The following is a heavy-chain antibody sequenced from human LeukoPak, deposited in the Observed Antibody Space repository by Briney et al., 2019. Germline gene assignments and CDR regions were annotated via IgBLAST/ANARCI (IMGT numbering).Heavy chain of an antibody. CDR1: GGSISSGSYY. CDR3: ARGFFFLEWSKGLDY. CDR2: MYSSGST. D-gene: IGHD3-3*01. V-gene: IGHV4-61*02. J-gene: IGHJ4*02. Sequence: PSQTLSLTCTVSGGSISSGSYYWSWIRQPAGKGLEWIGRMYSSGSTNYNPSLKSRVTISVDTSKNQFSLKLSSVTAADTAVYYRARGFFFLEWSKGLDYWGQGTLVTVSS.